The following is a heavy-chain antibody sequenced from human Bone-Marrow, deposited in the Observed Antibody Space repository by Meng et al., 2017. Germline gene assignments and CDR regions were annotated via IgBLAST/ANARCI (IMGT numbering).Heavy chain of an antibody. CDR2: INHRGST. CDR1: GGSFRGYF. J-gene: IGHJ5*02. D-gene: IGHD1-26*01. Sequence: QVQLQQWGAGLLKPSETLSPTCGVYGGSFRGYFWAWIRQPPGKGLEWIGEINHRGSTNYNPSLKSRVTISVDTSKNQFSLKLSSVTAADTAVYYCSVGELLPTWFDPWGQGTLVTVSS. CDR3: SVGELLPTWFDP. V-gene: IGHV4-34*01.